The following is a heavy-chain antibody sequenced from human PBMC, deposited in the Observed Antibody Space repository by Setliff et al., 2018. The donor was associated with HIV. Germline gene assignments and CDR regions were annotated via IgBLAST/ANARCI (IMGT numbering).Heavy chain of an antibody. Sequence: TLSLTCTVSGGSISSGSYYWSWIRQPAGKGLEWIGHIYTSGSTNYNPSLKSRVTISVDTSKNQISLKLSSVTAADTAVYYCARDMMYHYDRSGSFGWFGPWGQGTQVTVSS. CDR1: GGSISSGSYY. CDR2: IYTSGST. CDR3: ARDMMYHYDRSGSFGWFGP. V-gene: IGHV4-61*09. J-gene: IGHJ5*02. D-gene: IGHD3-22*01.